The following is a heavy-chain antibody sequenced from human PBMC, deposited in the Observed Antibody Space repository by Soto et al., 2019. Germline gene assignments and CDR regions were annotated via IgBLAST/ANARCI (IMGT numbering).Heavy chain of an antibody. D-gene: IGHD3-22*01. CDR2: IYPGDSDT. Sequence: PGESLKISSKGSGYSFTSYWIGWVRQMPGKGLEWMGIIYPGDSDTRYSPSFQGQVTISADKSISTAYLQWSSLKASDTAMYYCARSHYHDSSGYYTFDYWGQGTLVTVSS. V-gene: IGHV5-51*03. J-gene: IGHJ4*02. CDR3: ARSHYHDSSGYYTFDY. CDR1: GYSFTSYW.